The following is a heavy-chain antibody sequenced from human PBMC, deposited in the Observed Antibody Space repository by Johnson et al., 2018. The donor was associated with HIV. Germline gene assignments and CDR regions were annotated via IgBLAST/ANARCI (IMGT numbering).Heavy chain of an antibody. CDR3: ARAHLVFPKNPFDI. CDR2: IYSGGST. D-gene: IGHD1-14*01. Sequence: VQLVESGGGLVQPGGSLRLSCAASGFTVSSNYMSWVRQAPGKGLEWVSVIYSGGSTYYADSVKGRFTVSRDNVNNSVFLLLNSLRVEDTAVYFCARAHLVFPKNPFDIWGQGTMVTVSS. CDR1: GFTVSSNY. V-gene: IGHV3-66*01. J-gene: IGHJ3*02.